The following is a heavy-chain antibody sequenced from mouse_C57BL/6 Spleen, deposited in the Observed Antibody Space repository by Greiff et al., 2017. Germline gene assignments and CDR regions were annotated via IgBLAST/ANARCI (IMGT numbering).Heavy chain of an antibody. CDR2: IDPETGGT. Sequence: QVQLQQSGAELVRPGASVTLSCKASGYTFTDYEMHWVKQTPVHGLEWIGAIDPETGGTAYNQKFKGKAILTADKSSSTAYMELRSLTSEDSAVYYCTRGGGDSYWYFDVWGTGTTVTVSS. D-gene: IGHD3-3*01. CDR1: GYTFTDYE. CDR3: TRGGGDSYWYFDV. V-gene: IGHV1-15*01. J-gene: IGHJ1*03.